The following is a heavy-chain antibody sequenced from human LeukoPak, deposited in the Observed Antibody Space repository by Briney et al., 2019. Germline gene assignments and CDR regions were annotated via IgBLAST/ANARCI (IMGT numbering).Heavy chain of an antibody. CDR3: AKEGVGGSTRASTTVKFDP. CDR2: ISGSGGST. CDR1: GFTFSSYG. J-gene: IGHJ5*02. D-gene: IGHD2-2*01. V-gene: IGHV3-23*01. Sequence: GGSLRLSCAASGFTFSSYGMSWVRQAPGKGLEWVSAISGSGGSTYYADSVKGRFTISRDNSKNTLYLQMNGLRAEDTAVYYCAKEGVGGSTRASTTVKFDPWGQGTLVTVSS.